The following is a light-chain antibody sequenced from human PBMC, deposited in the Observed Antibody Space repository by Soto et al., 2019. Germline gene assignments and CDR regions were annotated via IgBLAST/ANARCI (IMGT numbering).Light chain of an antibody. Sequence: QSVLTQPASVSGSPGQSITISCTGTSSDVGGYNYVSWYQQHPGKAPKLMIYDVSNRPSGVSNRFSGSKSGNTASLTISGLQAEDEADHYCSSYTSSSTLWVFGTGTKVTVL. J-gene: IGLJ1*01. V-gene: IGLV2-14*01. CDR3: SSYTSSSTLWV. CDR2: DVS. CDR1: SSDVGGYNY.